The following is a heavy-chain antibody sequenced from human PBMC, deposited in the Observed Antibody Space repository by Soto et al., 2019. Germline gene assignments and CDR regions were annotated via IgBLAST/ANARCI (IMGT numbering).Heavy chain of an antibody. Sequence: QVQLVQSGAEVKKPGSSVKVSCKASGGTFSSYAISWVRQAPGHGLAWMGGIIPIFGTANYAQKFQGRVTITVDESTSTAYMELSSLRSEDTAVYYCATAVVAATSSSISYSGMDVWGQGTTVTVSS. D-gene: IGHD2-15*01. CDR2: IIPIFGTA. CDR1: GGTFSSYA. CDR3: ATAVVAATSSSISYSGMDV. V-gene: IGHV1-69*12. J-gene: IGHJ6*02.